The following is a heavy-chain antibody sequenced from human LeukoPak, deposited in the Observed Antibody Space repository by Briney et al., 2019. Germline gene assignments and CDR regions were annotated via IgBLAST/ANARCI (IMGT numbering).Heavy chain of an antibody. CDR2: IYYSRST. V-gene: IGHV4-39*01. CDR1: GGSISSSSHY. Sequence: SAPLSLTCTVSGGSISSSSHYFRWIYRPPRKGLAGIGCIYYSRSTYYNPSLKSRVTISVDTSKNQFSLKLSSVTAADTAVYYCARPAALELPGGLYFDYWGQGTLVTVSS. J-gene: IGHJ4*02. D-gene: IGHD1-7*01. CDR3: ARPAALELPGGLYFDY.